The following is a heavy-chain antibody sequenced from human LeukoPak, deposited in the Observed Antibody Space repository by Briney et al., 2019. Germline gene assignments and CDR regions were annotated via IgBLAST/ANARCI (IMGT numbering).Heavy chain of an antibody. V-gene: IGHV1-69*05. CDR3: ASSGVGATAGYFDY. Sequence: GSSVKVSCKASGGTFSSYATSWVRQAPGQGLEWMGGIIPIFGTANYAQKFQGRVTITTDESTSTAYMELSSLRSEDTAVCYCASSGVGATAGYFDYWGQGTLVTVSS. CDR1: GGTFSSYA. CDR2: IIPIFGTA. D-gene: IGHD1-26*01. J-gene: IGHJ4*02.